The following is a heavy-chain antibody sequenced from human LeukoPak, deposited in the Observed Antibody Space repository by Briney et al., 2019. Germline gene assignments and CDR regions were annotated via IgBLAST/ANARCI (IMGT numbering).Heavy chain of an antibody. Sequence: SGPALVKPTQTLTLTCTFSGFSLSTSGMCVSWIRQPPGKALEWLARIDWDDDKYYSTSLKTRLTIPKDTSKNQVVLTMTNMDPVDTATYYCARMNYYYYYMDVWGKGTTVTVSS. CDR3: ARMNYYYYYMDV. V-gene: IGHV2-70*11. J-gene: IGHJ6*03. CDR2: IDWDDDK. CDR1: GFSLSTSGMC.